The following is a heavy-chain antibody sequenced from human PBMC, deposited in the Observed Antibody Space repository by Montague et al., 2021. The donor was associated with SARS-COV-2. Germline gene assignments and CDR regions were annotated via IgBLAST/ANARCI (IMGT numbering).Heavy chain of an antibody. Sequence: SLRLSCAASGFTFSSYDMHWVRQATGKGLEWVSAIGTAGDTYYPGSVKGRFTISRENAKNSLYLQMNSLRAGDTAVYYCAREGIAAAGIDYYYGMDVWGQGTTVTVSS. J-gene: IGHJ6*02. CDR2: IGTAGDT. CDR1: GFTFSSYD. D-gene: IGHD6-13*01. V-gene: IGHV3-13*01. CDR3: AREGIAAAGIDYYYGMDV.